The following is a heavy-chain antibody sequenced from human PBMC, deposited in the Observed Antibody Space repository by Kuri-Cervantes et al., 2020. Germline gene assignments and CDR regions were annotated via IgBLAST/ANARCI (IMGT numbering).Heavy chain of an antibody. J-gene: IGHJ3*02. CDR3: ARGGRPEYSSSSYAFDI. CDR2: IYTSGST. D-gene: IGHD6-6*01. V-gene: IGHV4-4*07. Sequence: SETLSLTCTVSGGSISSYYWSWIRQPAGKGLEWIGRIYTSGSTNYNPSLKSRVTISVDTSKNQFSLKLTSVLAADTAVFYCARGGRPEYSSSSYAFDIWGQGTMVTVSS. CDR1: GGSISSYY.